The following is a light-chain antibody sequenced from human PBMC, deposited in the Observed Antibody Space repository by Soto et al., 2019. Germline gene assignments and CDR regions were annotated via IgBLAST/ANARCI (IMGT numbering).Light chain of an antibody. CDR3: QRFSSWPLT. J-gene: IGKJ4*01. Sequence: EIVMTQSPATLSMSPGETATLSCRASQNVDSNLAWFQQKPGQPPRLLIYGASTRATGIPARFSGSASGTEFTLTISSLQSEDFAIYYCQRFSSWPLTFGGGTKVEL. V-gene: IGKV3-15*01. CDR2: GAS. CDR1: QNVDSN.